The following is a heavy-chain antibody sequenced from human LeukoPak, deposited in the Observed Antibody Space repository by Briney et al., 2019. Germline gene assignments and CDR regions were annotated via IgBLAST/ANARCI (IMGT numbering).Heavy chain of an antibody. V-gene: IGHV4-30-4*08. D-gene: IGHD6-13*01. J-gene: IGHJ4*02. Sequence: SQTLSLTCTVSGGSISSGDYYWSWIRQPPGKGLEWIGYIYYSGSTYYNPSLKSRVTISVDTSKIQFSLKLSSVTAADTAVYYCAREAGPDAYYFDYWGQGTLVTVSS. CDR1: GGSISSGDYY. CDR3: AREAGPDAYYFDY. CDR2: IYYSGST.